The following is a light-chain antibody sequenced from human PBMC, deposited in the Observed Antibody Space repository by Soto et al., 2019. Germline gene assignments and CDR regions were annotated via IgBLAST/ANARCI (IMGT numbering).Light chain of an antibody. J-gene: IGLJ1*01. CDR3: AAWHDSLSVP. V-gene: IGLV1-47*01. Sequence: QSVLTQPPSASGTPGQRVTISCSGSSSNIGSNYVYWYQQLPGTAPKLLIYRNNQRPSGVPDRFSGSKSGTSASLAISGLRSEDEADYYCAAWHDSLSVPFGTGTKVTVL. CDR2: RNN. CDR1: SSNIGSNY.